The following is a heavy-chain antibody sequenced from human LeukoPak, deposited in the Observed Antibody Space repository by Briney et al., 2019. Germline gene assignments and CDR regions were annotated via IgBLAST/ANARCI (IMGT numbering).Heavy chain of an antibody. J-gene: IGHJ4*02. CDR2: INTDGSST. Sequence: GGSLRLSCAAAGFTFSSYWMHWVRQAPGKGLVWVSRINTDGSSTSYANSVKGRFTISRDNAKNTLYLQMNSLRAEDTAVYYCANYYNSGPQGDYWGPGTLVTVSS. CDR1: GFTFSSYW. V-gene: IGHV3-74*01. D-gene: IGHD3-10*01. CDR3: ANYYNSGPQGDY.